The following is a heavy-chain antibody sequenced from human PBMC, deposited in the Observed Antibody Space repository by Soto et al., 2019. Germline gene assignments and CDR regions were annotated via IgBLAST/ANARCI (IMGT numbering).Heavy chain of an antibody. CDR2: ISPYNGNT. Sequence: QVQLVQSGGEVKKPGASVKVSCKASGYTFSNFGLSWVRQAPGQGLELMGWISPYNGNTNYAQKLQGRLTMTTDTSTSTVYMELRSLRSDDTAVYYCAIDRLGVSVTRGGFDSWGQGTLVTVAS. V-gene: IGHV1-18*01. CDR1: GYTFSNFG. J-gene: IGHJ4*02. CDR3: AIDRLGVSVTRGGFDS. D-gene: IGHD2-8*01.